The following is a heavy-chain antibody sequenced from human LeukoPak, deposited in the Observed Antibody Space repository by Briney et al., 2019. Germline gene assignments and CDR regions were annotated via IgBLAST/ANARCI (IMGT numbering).Heavy chain of an antibody. CDR3: ARQMDIRYCSSTSCYRGNWFDP. D-gene: IGHD2-2*02. CDR2: IYPGDSDT. CDR1: GYSFTRYW. Sequence: GESLKISCKGSGYSFTRYWIGWVRQTPGKGLEWMGLIYPGDSDTRYRPSFQGQVTISADKSISTAYLQWSSLKASDTAMYYCARQMDIRYCSSTSCYRGNWFDPWGQGTLVTVSS. J-gene: IGHJ5*02. V-gene: IGHV5-51*01.